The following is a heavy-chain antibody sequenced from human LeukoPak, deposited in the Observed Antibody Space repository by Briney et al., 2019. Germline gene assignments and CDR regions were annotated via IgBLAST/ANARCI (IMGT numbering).Heavy chain of an antibody. CDR2: IYSGGST. Sequence: GGSLRLSCAASGFTVSSNYMSWVRQAPGKGLEWVSVIYSGGSTYYADSVKGRFTISRDNAKNSLYLQMNSLRAEDTAVYYCARDGDYYDSSGYYTYYFDYWGQGTLVTVSS. V-gene: IGHV3-66*01. CDR3: ARDGDYYDSSGYYTYYFDY. J-gene: IGHJ4*02. CDR1: GFTVSSNY. D-gene: IGHD3-22*01.